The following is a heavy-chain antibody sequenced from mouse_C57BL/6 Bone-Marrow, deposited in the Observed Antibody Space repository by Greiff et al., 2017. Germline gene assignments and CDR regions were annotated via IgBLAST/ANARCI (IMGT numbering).Heavy chain of an antibody. Sequence: VQLQQPGAELVKPGASVKLSCKATGYTFTSYWMHWVKQRPGQGLEWIGMIHPNSGSTNYNAKFKSKATLTVDTSSSTAYMQISSLTSEGSAVYYCGKLTFDYWGQGTTLTVSS. J-gene: IGHJ2*01. V-gene: IGHV1-64*01. CDR1: GYTFTSYW. D-gene: IGHD4-1*01. CDR3: GKLTFDY. CDR2: IHPNSGST.